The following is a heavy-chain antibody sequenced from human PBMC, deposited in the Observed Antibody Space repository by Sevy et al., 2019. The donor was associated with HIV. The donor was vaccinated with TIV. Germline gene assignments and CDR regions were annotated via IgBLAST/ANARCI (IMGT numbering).Heavy chain of an antibody. CDR1: GFTFRTYA. D-gene: IGHD3-10*01. CDR2: MSGSGGDT. Sequence: GGSLRLSCAASGFTFRTYAMTWVRQAPGKGLEWVSVMSGSGGDTYYADSVKGRFTISRDNSKNTLYLQMNSLRAEDTAVYYCAKDRVSGTYYTGDFDYWGQGTLVTVSS. V-gene: IGHV3-23*01. CDR3: AKDRVSGTYYTGDFDY. J-gene: IGHJ4*02.